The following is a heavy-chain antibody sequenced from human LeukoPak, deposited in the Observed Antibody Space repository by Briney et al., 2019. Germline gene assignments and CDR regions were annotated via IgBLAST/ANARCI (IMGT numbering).Heavy chain of an antibody. CDR2: ISYDGSNK. D-gene: IGHD5-12*01. V-gene: IGHV3-30-3*01. CDR3: ARVSIMYSGYDGTDY. J-gene: IGHJ4*02. Sequence: GGSLRLSCAASGFTFSSYAMHWVRQAPGKGLEWVAVISYDGSNKYYADSVKGRFTISRDNSENTLYLQMNSLRAEDTAVYYCARVSIMYSGYDGTDYWGQGTLVTVSS. CDR1: GFTFSSYA.